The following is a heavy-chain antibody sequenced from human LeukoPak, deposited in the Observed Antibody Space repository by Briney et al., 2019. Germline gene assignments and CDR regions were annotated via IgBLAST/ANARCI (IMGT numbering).Heavy chain of an antibody. CDR3: ARGANYYDSSGYYSAANAFDI. CDR2: ISGSGGST. J-gene: IGHJ3*02. D-gene: IGHD3-22*01. Sequence: GGSLRLSCAASKFTFSTFFMSWVRQAPGKGLEWVSAISGSGGSTYYADSVKGRFTISRDNSKNTLYLQMNSLRAEDTAVYYCARGANYYDSSGYYSAANAFDIWGQGTMVTVSS. CDR1: KFTFSTFF. V-gene: IGHV3-23*01.